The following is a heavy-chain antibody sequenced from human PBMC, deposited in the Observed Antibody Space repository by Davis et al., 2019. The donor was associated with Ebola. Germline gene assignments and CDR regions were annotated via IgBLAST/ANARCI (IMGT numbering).Heavy chain of an antibody. V-gene: IGHV3-21*01. D-gene: IGHD3-3*01. CDR3: ARGVLSNFWSGHFDS. Sequence: PGGSLRLSCAASGFPFTTYTLNWVRQAPGKGLEWVSSVSSYSDNIHYADSVKGRFTVSRDNSKNTLYLQMNSLRPEDTAIYYCARGVLSNFWSGHFDSWGQGTLVTVSS. CDR2: VSSYSDNI. CDR1: GFPFTTYT. J-gene: IGHJ4*02.